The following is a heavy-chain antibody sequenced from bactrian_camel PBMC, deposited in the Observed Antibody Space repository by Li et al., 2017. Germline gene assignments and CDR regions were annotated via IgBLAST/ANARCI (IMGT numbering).Heavy chain of an antibody. CDR2: IYTEYGTT. V-gene: IGHV3S54*01. Sequence: HVQLVESGGELVQPGESLRLSCAVPGYSFSSNCVGWFRQAPGKEREYVGSIYTEYGTTDYKYSMKGRVTISQDNPKNMVYLAITDLKPEDTAMYYCASTGPDSARCLYDYEYITWGQGTQVTVS. D-gene: IGHD1*01. CDR1: GYSFSSNC. CDR3: ASTGPDSARCLYDYEYIT. J-gene: IGHJ4*01.